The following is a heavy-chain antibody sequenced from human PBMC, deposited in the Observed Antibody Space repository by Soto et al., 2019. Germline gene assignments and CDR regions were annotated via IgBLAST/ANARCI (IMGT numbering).Heavy chain of an antibody. Sequence: GGSLRLSCAASGFTFSSYGMHWVRQAPGKGLEWVAVIWYDGSNKYYADSVKGRFTISRDNSKNTLYLQMNSLRAEDTAVYYCARDPSMVRGVIIPYYFDYWGQGTLVTVSS. J-gene: IGHJ4*02. V-gene: IGHV3-33*01. CDR3: ARDPSMVRGVIIPYYFDY. CDR1: GFTFSSYG. D-gene: IGHD3-10*01. CDR2: IWYDGSNK.